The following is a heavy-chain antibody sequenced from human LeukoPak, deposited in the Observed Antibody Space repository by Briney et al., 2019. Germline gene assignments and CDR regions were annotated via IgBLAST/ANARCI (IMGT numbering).Heavy chain of an antibody. J-gene: IGHJ4*02. CDR3: ARLYSSSWYPY. CDR1: GGSFSGYY. CDR2: INHSGST. D-gene: IGHD6-13*01. Sequence: SETLSLTCAVYGGSFSGYYWSWIRQPPGKGLEWIGEINHSGSTNYNPSLKSRVTISVDTSKNQFSLKLSSVTAADTAVYYCARLYSSSWYPYWGQGTLVTVSS. V-gene: IGHV4-34*01.